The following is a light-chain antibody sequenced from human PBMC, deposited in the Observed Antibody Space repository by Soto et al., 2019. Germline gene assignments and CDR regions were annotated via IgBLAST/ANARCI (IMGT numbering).Light chain of an antibody. CDR2: GAS. V-gene: IGKV3-15*01. CDR1: QSVSSK. J-gene: IGKJ4*01. CDR3: QQYDNWPLT. Sequence: EIVMTQSPATLSVSPGERATLSCRASQSVSSKLAWFQQEPGQAPRFLIYGASTRATGIPARFSGSGSGTEFTLTISSLQSEDFAVYYCQQYDNWPLTFGGGTKVDIK.